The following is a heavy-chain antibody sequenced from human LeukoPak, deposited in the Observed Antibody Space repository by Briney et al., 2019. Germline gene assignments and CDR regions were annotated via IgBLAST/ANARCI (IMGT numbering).Heavy chain of an antibody. D-gene: IGHD3-16*02. J-gene: IGHJ4*02. Sequence: PGGSLRLSCAASGFTFSSYAMHWVRQAPGKGLEWVSAISGSGGSTYYADSVKGRFTISRDNSKNTLYLQMNSLRAEDTAVYYCAKAPVFVHVWGSYPPVRYFDYWGQGTLVTVSS. CDR1: GFTFSSYA. V-gene: IGHV3-23*01. CDR2: ISGSGGST. CDR3: AKAPVFVHVWGSYPPVRYFDY.